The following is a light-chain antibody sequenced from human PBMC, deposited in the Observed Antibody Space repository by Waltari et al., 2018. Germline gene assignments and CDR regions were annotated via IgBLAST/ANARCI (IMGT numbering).Light chain of an antibody. J-gene: IGKJ4*01. Sequence: EIVMTQSPATLSVSPGERATLSCRAGQSVSSNLAWYQQKPGQAPSLLIYDASTRATGIPARFSGSGSGTEFTLSISSLQSEDFAVYYCQQYNNWPPLTFGGGTKVEIK. V-gene: IGKV3-15*01. CDR2: DAS. CDR3: QQYNNWPPLT. CDR1: QSVSSN.